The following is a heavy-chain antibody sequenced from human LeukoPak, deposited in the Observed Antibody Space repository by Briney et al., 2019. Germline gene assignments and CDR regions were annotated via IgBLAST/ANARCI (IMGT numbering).Heavy chain of an antibody. CDR1: GFSFSSYA. CDR3: AREFCSSTSCYKALGY. Sequence: GGSLRRSSAASGFSFSSYAMLWVAQAPGQGLKYVSAISSNGGSRYYANSVKGRFTISRDKSKYTLYLQMGSLRAEDMAVYYCAREFCSSTSCYKALGYWGQGTLVTVSS. CDR2: ISSNGGSR. V-gene: IGHV3-64*01. D-gene: IGHD2-2*02. J-gene: IGHJ4*02.